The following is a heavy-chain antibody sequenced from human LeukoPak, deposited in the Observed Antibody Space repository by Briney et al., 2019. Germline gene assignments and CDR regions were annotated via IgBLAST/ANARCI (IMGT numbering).Heavy chain of an antibody. D-gene: IGHD1-26*01. V-gene: IGHV3-66*02. CDR3: ARDPGGGPTHGV. J-gene: IGHJ4*02. Sequence: GGSLRLSCAASVVTVSNNYLSCVRQAPGKGLEWVSVIYIGGSTYYADSVKGRFTISRDNSKNTLYLQMNRLRVEATAIYYCARDPGGGPTHGVWGQGTLVTVSS. CDR2: IYIGGST. CDR1: VVTVSNNY.